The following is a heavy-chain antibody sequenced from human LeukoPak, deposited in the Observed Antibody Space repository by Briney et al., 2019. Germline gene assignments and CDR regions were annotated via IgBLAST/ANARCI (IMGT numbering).Heavy chain of an antibody. CDR3: ARAPKQWLVPYFYD. D-gene: IGHD6-19*01. CDR1: GGSISSSNW. J-gene: IGHJ4*02. CDR2: IYHSGST. Sequence: SETLSLTCAVSGGSISSSNWWSWVRQPPGKGLEWIGEIYHSGSTNYNPSLKSRVTISVDKSKNQFSLKLSSVTAADTAVYHCARAPKQWLVPYFYDWGQGTLVTVSS. V-gene: IGHV4-4*02.